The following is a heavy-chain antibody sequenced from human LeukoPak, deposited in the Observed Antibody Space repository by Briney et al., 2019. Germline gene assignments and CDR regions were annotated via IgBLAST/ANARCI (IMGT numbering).Heavy chain of an antibody. Sequence: GGSLRLSCAASEFTFSSYWMHWVRQAPGKGLAWVSRINSDGSITSYADSVKGRFTISRDNAKNTLYLQMNSLRAEDTAVYYCARGGGVDHSSSSEGPKYFQHWGQGTLVTVSS. J-gene: IGHJ1*01. CDR2: INSDGSIT. V-gene: IGHV3-74*01. CDR1: EFTFSSYW. CDR3: ARGGGVDHSSSSEGPKYFQH. D-gene: IGHD6-6*01.